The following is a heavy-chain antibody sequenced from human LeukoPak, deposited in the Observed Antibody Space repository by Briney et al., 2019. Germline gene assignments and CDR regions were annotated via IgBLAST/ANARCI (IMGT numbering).Heavy chain of an antibody. D-gene: IGHD3-10*01. J-gene: IGHJ4*02. Sequence: PSETLSLTCAVYGGSFSSGGYYWGWIRQHPGKGLEWIGYIYYSGSTYYNPSLKSRVTISVDTSKNQFSLKLSSVTAADTAVYYCARGFGSGSYYFDYWGQGTLVTVSS. CDR2: IYYSGST. V-gene: IGHV4-31*11. CDR3: ARGFGSGSYYFDY. CDR1: GGSFSSGGYY.